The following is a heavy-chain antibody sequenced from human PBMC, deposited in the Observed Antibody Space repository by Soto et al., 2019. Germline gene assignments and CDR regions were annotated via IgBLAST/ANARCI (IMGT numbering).Heavy chain of an antibody. J-gene: IGHJ6*02. CDR1: GFTFSSYA. CDR3: ARDSDTGDIVVGVAAARGMDV. D-gene: IGHD2-15*01. CDR2: ISYDGSNK. V-gene: IGHV3-30-3*01. Sequence: LRLSCAASGFTFSSYAMHWVRQAPGKGLEWVAVISYDGSNKYYADSVKGRFTISRDNSKNTLYLQMNSLRAEDTAVYYCARDSDTGDIVVGVAAARGMDVWGQGTTVTVS.